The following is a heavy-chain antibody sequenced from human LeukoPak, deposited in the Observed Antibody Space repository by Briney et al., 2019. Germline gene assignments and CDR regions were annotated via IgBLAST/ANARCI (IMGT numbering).Heavy chain of an antibody. CDR3: ASRIVAAGFDY. J-gene: IGHJ4*02. V-gene: IGHV3-23*01. D-gene: IGHD6-13*01. CDR1: GFTFSSYA. CDR2: ISGSGGST. Sequence: GGSLRLSCAASGFTFSSYAMTWVRQAPGKGLEWVSDISGSGGSTYYADSVKGRFTISRDNSKNTLYPQMISLRAEDTAVYYCASRIVAAGFDYWGQGTLVTVSS.